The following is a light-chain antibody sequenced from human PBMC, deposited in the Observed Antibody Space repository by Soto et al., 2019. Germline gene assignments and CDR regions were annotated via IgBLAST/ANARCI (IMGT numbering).Light chain of an antibody. Sequence: DIQMTQSPSSLSASVGDRVTITCRASQTIKNYLNWYRQRPGKAPEFLIYAASSLQSGVPSRFSGSGSGTDFTLTISSLQPEDFAAYYCQQNFNTPWTFGQGTMADIK. CDR2: AAS. V-gene: IGKV1-39*01. J-gene: IGKJ1*01. CDR1: QTIKNY. CDR3: QQNFNTPWT.